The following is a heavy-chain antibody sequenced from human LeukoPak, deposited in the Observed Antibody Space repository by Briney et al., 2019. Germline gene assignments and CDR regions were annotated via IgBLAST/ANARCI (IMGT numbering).Heavy chain of an antibody. CDR3: ARDHGTHYYGSGNSNFDS. J-gene: IGHJ4*02. CDR1: GFTFSSYS. Sequence: PGGSLRLSCAASGFTFSSYSMNWVRQAPGKGLEWVSSISSGSSFINYADSVKGRFTMSRDNAKNSLYLQMNSLRAEDTAVYYCARDHGTHYYGSGNSNFDSWGQGTLVTVSS. V-gene: IGHV3-21*01. D-gene: IGHD3-10*01. CDR2: ISSGSSFI.